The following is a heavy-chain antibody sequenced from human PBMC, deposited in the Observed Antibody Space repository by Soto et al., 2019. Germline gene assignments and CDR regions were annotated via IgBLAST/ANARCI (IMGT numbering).Heavy chain of an antibody. CDR3: ARDPTSRVVITPKYYFDY. CDR2: ISSSSSTI. Sequence: GGSLRLSCAASGFTFSSYSMNWVRQAPGKGLEWVSYISSSSSTIYYADSVKGRFTISRDNAKNSLYLQMNSLRDEDTAVYYCARDPTSRVVITPKYYFDYWGQGTLVTVSS. CDR1: GFTFSSYS. J-gene: IGHJ4*02. D-gene: IGHD3-22*01. V-gene: IGHV3-48*02.